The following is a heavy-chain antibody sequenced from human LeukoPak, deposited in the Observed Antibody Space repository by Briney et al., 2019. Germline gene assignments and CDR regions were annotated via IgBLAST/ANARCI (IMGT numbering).Heavy chain of an antibody. V-gene: IGHV3-11*01. CDR3: ARDHTSGSYDP. CDR1: GFTFSDYY. CDR2: ISSSGSPI. D-gene: IGHD1-26*01. J-gene: IGHJ5*02. Sequence: GGSLRLSCAASGFTFSDYYMSWIRQAPGKGLEWVSYISSSGSPIYYADSVKGRFTISRDNVKNSLYLQMNSLRAEDTAVYYCARDHTSGSYDPWGQGTLVTVSS.